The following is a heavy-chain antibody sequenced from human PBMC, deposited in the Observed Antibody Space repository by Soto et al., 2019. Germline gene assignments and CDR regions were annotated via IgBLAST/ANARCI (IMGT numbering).Heavy chain of an antibody. D-gene: IGHD3-10*01. CDR1: GFIVRSNY. CDR3: ARDSGMIRGNYGMDV. J-gene: IGHJ6*02. Sequence: PVGSLGLSCAASGFIVRSNYMTWVRQAPGKGLEWVSVIYSSGNIYYPDSVKGRFTTSRDNSQNTFFLQMNSLRAEDTAVYYCARDSGMIRGNYGMDVWGQGTTVTV. CDR2: IYSSGNI. V-gene: IGHV3-53*01.